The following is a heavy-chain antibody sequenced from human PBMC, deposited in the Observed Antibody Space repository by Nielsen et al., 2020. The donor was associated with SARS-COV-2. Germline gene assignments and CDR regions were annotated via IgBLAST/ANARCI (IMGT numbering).Heavy chain of an antibody. J-gene: IGHJ4*02. CDR1: GGSINSGGYY. D-gene: IGHD5-18*01. CDR3: ARGEAESVYSYGLGY. CDR2: IHYGGTT. Sequence: SETLSLTCTVSGGSINSGGYYWNWVRQNPGKGLEWIGHIHYGGTTNYNPSLESRATISLDTSKSQFSLKLSSVTAADTAVYYCARGEAESVYSYGLGYWGQGALVTVSS. V-gene: IGHV4-31*03.